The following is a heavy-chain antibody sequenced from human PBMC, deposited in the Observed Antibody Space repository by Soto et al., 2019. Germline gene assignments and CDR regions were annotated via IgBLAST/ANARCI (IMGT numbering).Heavy chain of an antibody. CDR1: GDTFNSYT. Sequence: QVQLVQSGAEVKKPGSSMRVSCKASGDTFNSYTITWVRQAPGQGLEWMGRIIPTLGITNYARKFQGRVTFTADKSTLTPYLDLSSLRSEDTAMYYCAQDLGRWGKKEYWGQGTLVTV. CDR3: AQDLGRWGKKEY. D-gene: IGHD3-16*01. V-gene: IGHV1-69*02. J-gene: IGHJ4*02. CDR2: IIPTLGIT.